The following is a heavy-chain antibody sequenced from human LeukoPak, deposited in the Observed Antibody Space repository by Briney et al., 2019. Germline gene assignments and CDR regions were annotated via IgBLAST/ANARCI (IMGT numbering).Heavy chain of an antibody. CDR1: GFTFSTYW. CDR3: ARDYAGSPDY. J-gene: IGHJ4*02. D-gene: IGHD3-10*01. V-gene: IGHV3-74*03. CDR2: INGDGSTT. Sequence: PGGSLRFSCTASGFTFSTYWFNWFRQGPGKGLLWVALINGDGSTTTHADSVKGRFTISRDNAKNTAYLQMNSLRDEDTAVYFCARDYAGSPDYWGQGTLVTVSA.